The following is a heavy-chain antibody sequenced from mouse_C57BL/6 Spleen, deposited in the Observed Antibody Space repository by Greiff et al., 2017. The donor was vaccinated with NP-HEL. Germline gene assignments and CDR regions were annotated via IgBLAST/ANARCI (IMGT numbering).Heavy chain of an antibody. D-gene: IGHD1-1*01. V-gene: IGHV1-39*01. CDR3: ANLYGSNWYFDV. Sequence: EVKLQQSGPELVKPGASVKISCKASGYSFTDYNMNWVKQSNGKSLEWIGVINPNYGTTSYNQKFKGKATLTVDQSSSTAYMQLNSLTSEDSAVYYCANLYGSNWYFDVWGTGTTVTVSS. CDR2: INPNYGTT. CDR1: GYSFTDYN. J-gene: IGHJ1*03.